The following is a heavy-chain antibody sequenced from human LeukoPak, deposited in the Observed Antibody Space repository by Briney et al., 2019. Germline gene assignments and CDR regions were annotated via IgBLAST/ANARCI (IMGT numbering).Heavy chain of an antibody. V-gene: IGHV4-4*07. J-gene: IGHJ4*02. D-gene: IGHD2-15*01. Sequence: SETLSLTCAVSGGSISSYYWSWIRQPAGKGLEWIGRIFTSGTTNYNPSLKSRVTMSVDTSKNQFSLNLNSVTTADTAVYYCARTSPRAATFDYWGQGTLVTVSS. CDR2: IFTSGTT. CDR1: GGSISSYY. CDR3: ARTSPRAATFDY.